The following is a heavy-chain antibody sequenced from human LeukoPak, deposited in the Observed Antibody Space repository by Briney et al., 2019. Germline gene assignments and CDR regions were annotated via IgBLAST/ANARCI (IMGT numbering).Heavy chain of an antibody. CDR2: ISASGSAT. CDR1: GFIFSNYG. D-gene: IGHD6-13*01. V-gene: IGHV3-23*01. Sequence: HTGGSLRLSCAASGFIFSNYGMNWVRQAPGKGLEWVAAISASGSATSYADSVRGRFTISRDNSKNTLYLQMNSLRAEDTAVYYCAKEAQYSSSWVDYWGQGTLVTVSS. CDR3: AKEAQYSSSWVDY. J-gene: IGHJ4*02.